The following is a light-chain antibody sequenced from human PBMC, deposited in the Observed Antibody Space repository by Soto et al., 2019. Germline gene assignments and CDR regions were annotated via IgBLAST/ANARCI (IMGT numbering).Light chain of an antibody. V-gene: IGKV3-20*01. CDR1: QSVSNSY. J-gene: IGKJ5*01. CDR3: QQYGTTRIT. CDR2: GAS. Sequence: EIVLSQSLGTLSLSPGERATLSCRASQSVSNSYLAWYQQKPGQAPRLLMYGASNRATGIPDRFSGSGSETDFTLTISRLEPEDFAVYYCQQYGTTRITFGQGTRLEIK.